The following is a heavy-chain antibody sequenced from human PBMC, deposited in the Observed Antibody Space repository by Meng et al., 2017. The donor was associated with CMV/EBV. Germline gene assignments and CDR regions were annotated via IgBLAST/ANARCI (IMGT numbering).Heavy chain of an antibody. CDR3: ARDSEGYCSGGSCYDPGAGYDY. V-gene: IGHV3-30*04. CDR2: ISYDGSNK. J-gene: IGHJ4*02. CDR1: GFTFSSYA. D-gene: IGHD2-15*01. Sequence: GGSLRLSCAASGFTFSSYAMHWVRQAPGKGLEWVAVISYDGSNKYYADSVKGRFTISRDNSKNTLYLQMNSLRAEDTAMYYCARDSEGYCSGGSCYDPGAGYDYWGQGTLVTVSS.